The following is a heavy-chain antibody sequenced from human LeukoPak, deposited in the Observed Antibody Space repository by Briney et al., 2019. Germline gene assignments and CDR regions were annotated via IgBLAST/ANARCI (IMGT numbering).Heavy chain of an antibody. D-gene: IGHD6-19*01. CDR3: ASSSPGYSSGWYAPFDY. J-gene: IGHJ4*02. CDR2: INPSGGST. Sequence: ASVKVSCKASGYTFTSYYMHWVRQAPGQGLEWMGIINPSGGSTSYAQKFQGRVTMTRDTSTSTVYMELSSLRSEDTAVYYCASSSPGYSSGWYAPFDYWGQGTLVTVSS. V-gene: IGHV1-46*01. CDR1: GYTFTSYY.